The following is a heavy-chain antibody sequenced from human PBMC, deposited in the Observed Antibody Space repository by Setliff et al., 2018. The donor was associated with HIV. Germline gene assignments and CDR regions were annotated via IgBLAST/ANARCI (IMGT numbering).Heavy chain of an antibody. J-gene: IGHJ1*01. V-gene: IGHV2-5*02. D-gene: IGHD3-9*01. Sequence: SGPTLVNPTETLTLTCSFSEFSLSTSGVGVGWIRQPPGKALEWLAVVYWDDEKLYNPSLKNRLNVTKAVLTLTDMDPADTATYFCLYSRYFDIGAYWGPGILVTAPQ. CDR3: LYSRYFDIGAY. CDR2: VYWDDEK. CDR1: EFSLSTSGVG.